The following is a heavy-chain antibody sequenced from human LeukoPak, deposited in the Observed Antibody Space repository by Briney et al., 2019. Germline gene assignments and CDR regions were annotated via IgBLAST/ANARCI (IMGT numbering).Heavy chain of an antibody. J-gene: IGHJ4*02. CDR2: VSGSGSNT. D-gene: IGHD6-6*01. CDR1: GVTLSSYA. CDR3: AKAGYRGSSVNYFDY. Sequence: PGGALRLSCAPSGVTLSSYAMSWGRHAPGGGVEWLSVVSGSGSNTYYADSGKGRFTISRDTPENTLSLQMNCLRAEDTAVYFWAKAGYRGSSVNYFDYWGQGTLVTVSS. V-gene: IGHV3-23*01.